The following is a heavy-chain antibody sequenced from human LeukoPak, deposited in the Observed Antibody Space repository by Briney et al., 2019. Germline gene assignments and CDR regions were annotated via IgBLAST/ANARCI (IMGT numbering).Heavy chain of an antibody. CDR2: ISSSSSYI. D-gene: IGHD5-18*01. V-gene: IGHV3-21*01. CDR1: GFTFSSYS. CDR3: ARVPVGQYSYDS. Sequence: GGSLRLSCAASGFTFSSYSMNWVRQAPGKGLEWVSSISSSSSYIYYADSVKGRFTISRDNAKNTLYLQMNTLRAEDTAVYYCARVPVGQYSYDSWGQGSLVTVSS. J-gene: IGHJ5*02.